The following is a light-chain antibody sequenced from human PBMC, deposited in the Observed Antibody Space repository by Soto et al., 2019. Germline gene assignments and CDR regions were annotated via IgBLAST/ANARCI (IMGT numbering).Light chain of an antibody. Sequence: QSALTQPASVSGSPGQSITISCTGTSRDIGGHHFVSWYQHHPGKAPKLLIYGVNDRPSAVSIRFSGSKAGNTASLTISRLQAEDVAYYYCSAYRDNISLHFGGGTKLTVL. CDR2: GVN. CDR3: SAYRDNISLH. V-gene: IGLV2-14*01. CDR1: SRDIGGHHF. J-gene: IGLJ2*01.